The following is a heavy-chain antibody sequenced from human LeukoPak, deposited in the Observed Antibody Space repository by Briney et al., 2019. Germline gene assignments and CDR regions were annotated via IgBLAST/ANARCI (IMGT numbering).Heavy chain of an antibody. CDR2: IKQDGSEK. CDR1: GFTISSYW. Sequence: GGSLRLSCAASGFTISSYWMSWVRQAPGKGLEWVANIKQDGSEKYYVDSVKGRFTISRDNAKNSLYLQMNSLRAEDTAVYYCARDILTPYDYWGQGTLVTVSS. V-gene: IGHV3-7*01. J-gene: IGHJ4*02. CDR3: ARDILTPYDY. D-gene: IGHD3-9*01.